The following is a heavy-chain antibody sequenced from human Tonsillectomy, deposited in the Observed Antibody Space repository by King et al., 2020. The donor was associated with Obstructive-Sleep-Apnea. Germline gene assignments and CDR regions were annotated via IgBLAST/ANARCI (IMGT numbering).Heavy chain of an antibody. CDR1: GGSISSYY. V-gene: IGHV4-59*08. CDR2: ISYSGST. J-gene: IGHJ4*02. D-gene: IGHD3-22*01. CDR3: ARHDYSSGYFGVFDY. Sequence: QLQESGPGLVKPSETLSLTCTVSGGSISSYYWSWIRQPPGKGLECIGYISYSGSTNSNPSLKSRVTISVDTSKNQFSLKLSSVTAADTAVYYCARHDYSSGYFGVFDYWGQGTLVTVSS.